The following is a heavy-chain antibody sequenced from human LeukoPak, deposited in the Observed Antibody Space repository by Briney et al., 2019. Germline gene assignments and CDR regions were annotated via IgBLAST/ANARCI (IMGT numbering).Heavy chain of an antibody. CDR3: ARKQQLAAFDY. J-gene: IGHJ4*02. V-gene: IGHV4-34*01. Sequence: SETLSLTCAVYGGSFSGYYWSWIRQPPGKGLEWIGEINHSGSTNYNPSLKSRVTISVDTSKNQFSLKLSSVTAADTAVYYCARKQQLAAFDYWGQGTLVTVSP. CDR1: GGSFSGYY. CDR2: INHSGST. D-gene: IGHD6-13*01.